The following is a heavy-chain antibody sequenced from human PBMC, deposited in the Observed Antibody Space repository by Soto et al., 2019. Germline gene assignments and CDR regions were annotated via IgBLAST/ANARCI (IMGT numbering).Heavy chain of an antibody. D-gene: IGHD3-10*02. V-gene: IGHV2-5*02. CDR3: ARYVATSPAGWFEP. Sequence: QITLKESGPTLMKPTQTLTLTCTFSGFSLSNNGEAVGWFRQSPGKALEWLVLIYWDDDNRYNPTLRTRLSTTKDTSKNQVVLTLTNMDPVDTATYYCARYVATSPAGWFEPWGQGIPVTVSS. CDR2: IYWDDDN. CDR1: GFSLSNNGEA. J-gene: IGHJ5*02.